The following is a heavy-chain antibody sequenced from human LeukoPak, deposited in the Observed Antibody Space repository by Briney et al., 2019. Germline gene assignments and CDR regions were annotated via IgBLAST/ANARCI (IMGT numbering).Heavy chain of an antibody. Sequence: PGGSLRLSCAASGFTFSDYDMHWVRQATGKGLEWVSAIGTAGDTNYTGYAKGRFTITIENAKNKLYLQMNSLTARDTAVYYCARVAKERVGGVYYFDYWGQGTLVTVSS. J-gene: IGHJ4*02. CDR1: GFTFSDYD. V-gene: IGHV3-13*01. D-gene: IGHD1-1*01. CDR2: IGTAGDT. CDR3: ARVAKERVGGVYYFDY.